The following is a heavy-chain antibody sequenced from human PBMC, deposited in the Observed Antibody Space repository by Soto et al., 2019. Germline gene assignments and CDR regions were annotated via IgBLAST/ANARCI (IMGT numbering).Heavy chain of an antibody. CDR2: IYNSGRY. Sequence: SETLSLTCTVSGGFIWGWIRQSPDKGLEWIGYIYNSGRYNYNPSLESRLTISIDTSKNQFSLRLASVTAADTAVYYCARTLPNRQLFDSWSQGTSVTVSS. D-gene: IGHD1-1*01. CDR1: GGFI. J-gene: IGHJ4*02. CDR3: ARTLPNRQLFDS. V-gene: IGHV4-59*01.